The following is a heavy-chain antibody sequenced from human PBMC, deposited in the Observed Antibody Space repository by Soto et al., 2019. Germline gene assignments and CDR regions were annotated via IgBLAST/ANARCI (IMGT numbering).Heavy chain of an antibody. Sequence: QVQLVQSGAEVMKPGASVKVSCKASGYTFISYGINWVRQAPGQGLEWMGWISAYNGNTKYAQKLQGRVTMTTDTSTSTAYMELRSLRSDDTAVYYCARDFRAGIYYGSGSSIDYWGQGTLVTVSS. J-gene: IGHJ4*02. CDR1: GYTFISYG. D-gene: IGHD3-10*01. CDR3: ARDFRAGIYYGSGSSIDY. V-gene: IGHV1-18*01. CDR2: ISAYNGNT.